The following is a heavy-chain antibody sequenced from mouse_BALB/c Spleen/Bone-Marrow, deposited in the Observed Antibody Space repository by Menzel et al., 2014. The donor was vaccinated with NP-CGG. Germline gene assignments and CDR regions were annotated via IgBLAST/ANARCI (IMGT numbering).Heavy chain of an antibody. Sequence: GQPQQSGAEPVEARAPVKMACTASCLNHKETHKHWVKQRTQQGLEGIGRVDPTNGNTKYDPKFQGKATITADTSSNTAYLQLSSLTSEDTAVYYCARYRLGTYFDYWGQGTTLTVSS. J-gene: IGHJ2*01. D-gene: IGHD2-14*01. CDR1: CLNHKETH. CDR2: VDPTNGNT. CDR3: ARYRLGTYFDY. V-gene: IGHV14-3*02.